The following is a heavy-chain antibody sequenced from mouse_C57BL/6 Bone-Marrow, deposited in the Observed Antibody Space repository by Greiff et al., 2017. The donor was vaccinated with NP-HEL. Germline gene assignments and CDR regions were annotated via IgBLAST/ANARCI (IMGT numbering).Heavy chain of an antibody. CDR3: TRCHYGSSHWYVDV. V-gene: IGHV1-15*01. J-gene: IGHJ1*03. Sequence: VKLMESGAELVRPGASVTLSCKASGYTFTDYEMHWVKQTPVHGLEWIGAIDPETGGTAYNPKFTGKAILTSDKSSSTAYLELRSLTSEDSAVYYWTRCHYGSSHWYVDVWGTGTTVTVSS. CDR1: GYTFTDYE. CDR2: IDPETGGT. D-gene: IGHD1-1*01.